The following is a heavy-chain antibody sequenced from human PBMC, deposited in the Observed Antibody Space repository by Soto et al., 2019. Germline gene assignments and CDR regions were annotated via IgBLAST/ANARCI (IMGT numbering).Heavy chain of an antibody. CDR3: ARDPADYYGSGTENYYYYGMDV. Sequence: SVKVSCKASGGTFSSYAISWVRQAPGQGLEWMGGIIPIFGTANYAQKFQGRVTITADKSTSTAYMELSSLRSEDTAVYYCARDPADYYGSGTENYYYYGMDVWGQGTTVTVSS. CDR2: IIPIFGTA. J-gene: IGHJ6*02. D-gene: IGHD3-10*01. CDR1: GGTFSSYA. V-gene: IGHV1-69*06.